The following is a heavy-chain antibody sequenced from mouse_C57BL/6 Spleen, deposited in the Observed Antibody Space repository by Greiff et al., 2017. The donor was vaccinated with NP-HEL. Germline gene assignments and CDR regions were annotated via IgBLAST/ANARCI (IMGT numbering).Heavy chain of an antibody. CDR2: IDPSDSYK. Sequence: VQLQQPGAELVMPGASVKLSCKASGYTFTSYWMHWVKQRPGQGLEWIGEIDPSDSYKNYNQKFKGKSTLTVDKSSSTAYMQLSSLTSEDAAVYYCARKTTVVATKYCDVWGTGTTVTVSS. CDR3: ARKTTVVATKYCDV. D-gene: IGHD1-1*01. CDR1: GYTFTSYW. J-gene: IGHJ1*03. V-gene: IGHV1-69*01.